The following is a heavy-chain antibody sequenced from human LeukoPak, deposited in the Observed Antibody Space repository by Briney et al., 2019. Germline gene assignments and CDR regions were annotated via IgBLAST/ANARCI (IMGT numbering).Heavy chain of an antibody. Sequence: ASVKVSFKASGYTFTIYGISWVRQAPGQGLEWMGWISAYNGNTNYAQKLQGRVTMTTDTSTSTAYMELRSLRSDDTAVYYCARDYSSSLGSWFDHWGQGTLVTVSS. CDR1: GYTFTIYG. V-gene: IGHV1-18*01. J-gene: IGHJ5*02. D-gene: IGHD6-13*01. CDR3: ARDYSSSLGSWFDH. CDR2: ISAYNGNT.